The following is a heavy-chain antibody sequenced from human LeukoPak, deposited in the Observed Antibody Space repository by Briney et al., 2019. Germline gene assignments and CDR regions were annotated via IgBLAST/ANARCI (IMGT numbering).Heavy chain of an antibody. D-gene: IGHD3-22*01. CDR3: AGLVGRYSSGLYYYYFDY. Sequence: SGTLPLTCTVSGDSINSLDLWSWVRQPPGKGLEWIGEMYLSGTTHSNPSVKSRVTISIDKSKNQIFLNLSSVTAADTAVYYCAGLVGRYSSGLYYYYFDYWGQGTLVTVSS. J-gene: IGHJ4*02. CDR2: MYLSGTT. V-gene: IGHV4-4*02. CDR1: GDSINSLDL.